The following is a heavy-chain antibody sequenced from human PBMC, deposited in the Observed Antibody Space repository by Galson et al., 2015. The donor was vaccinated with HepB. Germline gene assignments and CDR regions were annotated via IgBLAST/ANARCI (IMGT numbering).Heavy chain of an antibody. CDR2: IRSKANSYAT. J-gene: IGHJ5*02. D-gene: IGHD5-24*01. V-gene: IGHV3-73*01. CDR1: GFTFSGSA. Sequence: SLRLSCAASGFTFSGSAMHWVRQASGKGLEWVGRIRSKANSYATAYAASVKGRFTISRDDSKNTAYLQMNSLKTEDTAVYYCTRQVATKDRNWFDPWGQGTLVTVSS. CDR3: TRQVATKDRNWFDP.